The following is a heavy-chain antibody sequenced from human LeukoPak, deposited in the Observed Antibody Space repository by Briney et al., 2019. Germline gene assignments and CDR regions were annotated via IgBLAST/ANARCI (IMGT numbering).Heavy chain of an antibody. J-gene: IGHJ5*02. CDR1: GFTFSSYD. CDR3: AREYSAGWFDP. CDR2: VSYDGSNE. Sequence: GRSLRLSCAASGFTFSSYDMHWVRQARGKGLEWVAVVSYDGSNEYYADSVKGRFTISRDNSKNTLYLQMNSLRAEDTAVYYCAREYSAGWFDPWGQGNLVTVSS. V-gene: IGHV3-30*03. D-gene: IGHD6-13*01.